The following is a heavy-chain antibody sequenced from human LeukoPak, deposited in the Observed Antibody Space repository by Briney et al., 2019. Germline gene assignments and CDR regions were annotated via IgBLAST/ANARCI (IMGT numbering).Heavy chain of an antibody. Sequence: GASLRLSCAASGFTFSDYTFHWVCEAPGNGLEWVAVISDGGGNKYYADSVKGRFTVSRDNSKNTLYLQMTSLRAEDTAVYYCAREINYYFYMDVWGKGTTVAVS. CDR1: GFTFSDYT. J-gene: IGHJ6*03. CDR2: ISDGGGNK. CDR3: AREINYYFYMDV. V-gene: IGHV3-30*01.